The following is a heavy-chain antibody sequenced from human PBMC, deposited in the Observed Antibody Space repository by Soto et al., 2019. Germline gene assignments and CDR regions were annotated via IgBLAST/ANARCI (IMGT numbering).Heavy chain of an antibody. CDR3: ARGPNALQPVSIAARRLDLNPGSSDY. Sequence: SETLSLTCTVSGGSISSYYWSWIRQPPGKGLEWIGYIYYSGSTNYNPSLKSRVTISVDTSKNQFSLKLSSVTAADTAVYYCARGPNALQPVSIAARRLDLNPGSSDYWGQGTLVTV. V-gene: IGHV4-59*12. D-gene: IGHD6-6*01. CDR1: GGSISSYY. J-gene: IGHJ4*02. CDR2: IYYSGST.